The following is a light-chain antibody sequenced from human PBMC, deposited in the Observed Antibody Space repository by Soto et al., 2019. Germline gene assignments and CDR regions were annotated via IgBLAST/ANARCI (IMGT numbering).Light chain of an antibody. Sequence: DIQMTQSPSFVSASVGDRVTITCRASKGISSWLAWYQHKPGRAHKLLIHAASSLESGVPSRFSGSGSGTDFTLTISSLQPEDFATYYGQQTTGFPLTFGGGPKVEFK. CDR2: AAS. CDR1: KGISSW. J-gene: IGKJ4*01. V-gene: IGKV1-12*01. CDR3: QQTTGFPLT.